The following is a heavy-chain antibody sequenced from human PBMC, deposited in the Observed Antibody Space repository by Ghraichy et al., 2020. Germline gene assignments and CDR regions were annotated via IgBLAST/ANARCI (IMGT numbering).Heavy chain of an antibody. CDR1: GYTFTSYD. CDR2: MNPNSGNT. Sequence: ASVKVSCKASGYTFTSYDINWVRQATGQGLEWMGWMNPNSGNTGYAQKFQGRVTMTRNTSISTAYMELSSLRSEDTAVYYCARSKTKTRIAARPGSNGMDVWGQGTTVTVSS. CDR3: ARSKTKTRIAARPGSNGMDV. J-gene: IGHJ6*02. V-gene: IGHV1-8*01. D-gene: IGHD6-6*01.